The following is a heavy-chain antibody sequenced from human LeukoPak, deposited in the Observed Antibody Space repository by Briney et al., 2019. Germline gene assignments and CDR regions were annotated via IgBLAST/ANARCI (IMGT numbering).Heavy chain of an antibody. J-gene: IGHJ4*02. D-gene: IGHD4-17*01. CDR1: GFSITDAW. Sequence: GGSLRLSCVASGFSITDAWMNWVRQAPGKGLEWVGRIRSKTDGGTTDYAAPVKGRFSISRDDSKNTLYLQMNRLKTEDTAVYYCTIDRGDYGIPYWGQGTLVTVSS. V-gene: IGHV3-15*07. CDR2: IRSKTDGGTT. CDR3: TIDRGDYGIPY.